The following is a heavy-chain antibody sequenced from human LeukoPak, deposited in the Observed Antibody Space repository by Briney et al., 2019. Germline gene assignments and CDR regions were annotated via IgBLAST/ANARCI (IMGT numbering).Heavy chain of an antibody. Sequence: GGSLRLSCAASGFTVSSNYISWVRQAPGKGLEWVSVIYSGGSTYYADSVKGRFTISRDNSKSTLYLQMNSLRAEDMAVYYCARGGVYGFFVLGGRGPLVIFPS. J-gene: IGHJ2*01. D-gene: IGHD3-16*01. CDR1: GFTVSSNY. CDR2: IYSGGST. CDR3: ARGGVYGFFVL. V-gene: IGHV3-66*01.